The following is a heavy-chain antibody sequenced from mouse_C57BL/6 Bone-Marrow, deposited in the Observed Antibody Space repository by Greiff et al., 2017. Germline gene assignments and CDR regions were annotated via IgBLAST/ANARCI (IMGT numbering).Heavy chain of an antibody. CDR2: IWRGGST. CDR3: AKKGYYYGSSFYAMDY. Sequence: QVQLQQSGPGLVQPSQSLSITCTVSGFSLTSYGVHWVRQSPGKGLEWLGVIWRGGSTDYNAAFMSRLSITKDNSKSQVFFKMNSLQADDTAIYYCAKKGYYYGSSFYAMDYWGQGTSVTVSS. D-gene: IGHD1-1*01. V-gene: IGHV2-5*01. CDR1: GFSLTSYG. J-gene: IGHJ4*01.